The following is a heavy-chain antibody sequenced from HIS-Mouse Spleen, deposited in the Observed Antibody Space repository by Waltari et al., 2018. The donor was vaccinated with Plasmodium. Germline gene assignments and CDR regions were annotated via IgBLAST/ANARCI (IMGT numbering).Heavy chain of an antibody. D-gene: IGHD7-27*01. CDR2: IKYSGST. CDR1: GGSFSGYS. V-gene: IGHV4-34*01. CDR3: ARGQLGIDAFDI. J-gene: IGHJ3*02. Sequence: QVQLQQWGAGLLKPSETLSLTCAVYGGSFSGYSWSWIRQPPGKGLEWIGEIKYSGSTNYNPSLKSRVNISVDTSKNQFSLKLSSVTAADTAVYYCARGQLGIDAFDIWGQGTMVTVSS.